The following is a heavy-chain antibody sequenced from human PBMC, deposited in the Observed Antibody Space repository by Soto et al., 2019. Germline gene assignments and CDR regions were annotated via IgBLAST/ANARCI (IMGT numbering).Heavy chain of an antibody. CDR2: ISGSGGST. J-gene: IGHJ4*02. D-gene: IGHD5-12*01. V-gene: IGHV3-23*01. CDR1: GFTFSSYA. CDR3: AKADSTGLVATILDY. Sequence: GGSLRLCCAASGFTFSSYAMSWVRQAPGKGLEWVSAISGSGGSTYYADSVKGRFTISRDNSKNTLYLQMNSLRAEDTAVYYCAKADSTGLVATILDYWGQGTLVTVSS.